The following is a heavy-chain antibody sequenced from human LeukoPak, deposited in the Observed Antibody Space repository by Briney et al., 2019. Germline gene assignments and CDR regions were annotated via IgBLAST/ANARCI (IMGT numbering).Heavy chain of an antibody. CDR2: ISGSGGST. J-gene: IGHJ4*02. CDR3: ARDVMSGDYYDSSGYLDY. V-gene: IGHV3-23*01. Sequence: GGSLRLSCAASGFTFSSYAMSWVRQAPGKGLEWVSAISGSGGSTYYADSVKGRFTISRDNSKNTLYLQMNSLRAEDTAVYYCARDVMSGDYYDSSGYLDYWGQGTLVTVSS. D-gene: IGHD3-22*01. CDR1: GFTFSSYA.